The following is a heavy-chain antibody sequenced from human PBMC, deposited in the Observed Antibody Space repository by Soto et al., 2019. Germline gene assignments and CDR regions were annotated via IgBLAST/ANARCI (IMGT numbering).Heavy chain of an antibody. CDR3: ARQEDDILNGPLGDDYFDY. CDR2: MHYRGSI. Sequence: QMQLQESGPGLVKPSETLSLTCIVSGGSISSSNYYWGWIRQPPVKGLEWIGRMHYRGSIYYNPSLKRRVTISLSTSKDQFSLKLSSVTAADTGVYYCARQEDDILNGPLGDDYFDYWGQGTLVTVSS. CDR1: GGSISSSNYY. D-gene: IGHD3-9*01. V-gene: IGHV4-39*01. J-gene: IGHJ4*02.